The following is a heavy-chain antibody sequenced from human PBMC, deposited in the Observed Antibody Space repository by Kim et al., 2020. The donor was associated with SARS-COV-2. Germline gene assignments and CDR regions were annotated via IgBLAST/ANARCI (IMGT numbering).Heavy chain of an antibody. V-gene: IGHV4-59*01. Sequence: SETLSLTCTVSGGSISSYYWSWIRQPPGKGLEWIGYIYYSGSTNYNPSLKSRVTISVDTSKNQFSLKLSSVTAADTAVYYCASEVVTARTYAFDIWGQGTMVTVSS. CDR1: GGSISSYY. CDR3: ASEVVTARTYAFDI. CDR2: IYYSGST. D-gene: IGHD2-21*02. J-gene: IGHJ3*02.